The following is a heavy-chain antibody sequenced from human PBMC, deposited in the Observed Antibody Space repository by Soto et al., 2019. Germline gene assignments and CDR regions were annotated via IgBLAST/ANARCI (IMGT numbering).Heavy chain of an antibody. J-gene: IGHJ6*02. CDR1: GFTFSTYG. V-gene: IGHV3-33*01. CDR2: IWYDGSNE. CDR3: ARARQQLGYYYSMDV. D-gene: IGHD6-13*01. Sequence: GGSLRLSCAASGFTFSTYGMHWVRQAPGKGLEWVALIWYDGSNEYYADSVKGRFTISRDNSKNTLYLQMNSLRAEDTAVYYCARARQQLGYYYSMDVWGQGTTVTVSS.